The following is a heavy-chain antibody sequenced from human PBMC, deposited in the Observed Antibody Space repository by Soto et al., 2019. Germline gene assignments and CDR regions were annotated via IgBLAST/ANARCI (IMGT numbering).Heavy chain of an antibody. D-gene: IGHD2-2*01. CDR1: GYTFTSYG. CDR2: ISAYNGNT. Sequence: ASVKVSCKASGYTFTSYGISWVRQAPGQGLEWMGWISAYNGNTNYAQKLQGRVTMTTDTSTSTAYMELRSLRAEDTAVYYCARAAHIVLVPAARGGMDVWGQGTTVTVS. J-gene: IGHJ6*02. V-gene: IGHV1-18*01. CDR3: ARAAHIVLVPAARGGMDV.